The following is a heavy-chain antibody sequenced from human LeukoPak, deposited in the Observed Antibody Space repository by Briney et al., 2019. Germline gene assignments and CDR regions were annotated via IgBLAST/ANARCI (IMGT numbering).Heavy chain of an antibody. D-gene: IGHD4-23*01. CDR1: GFTFSSYA. CDR2: ISYDGSNK. Sequence: GGSLRLSCAASGFTFSSYAMHWVRQAPGKGLEWVAVISYDGSNKYYADSVKGRFTISRDNSKNTLYLQMYSLRAEDTAVYYCARDHVGNYYFDYWGQGTLVTVSS. CDR3: ARDHVGNYYFDY. V-gene: IGHV3-30-3*01. J-gene: IGHJ4*02.